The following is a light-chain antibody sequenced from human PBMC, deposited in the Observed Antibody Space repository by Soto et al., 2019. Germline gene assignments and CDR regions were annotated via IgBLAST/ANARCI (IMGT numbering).Light chain of an antibody. V-gene: IGKV1-17*01. Sequence: DIQMAQSPSSLCATVGDRVTITCRASQGIRSELGWYQQKPGRAPKRLIYGVSNLQSGVPSRFSGSASGTEVTLTISSRQAEDSATYYCLQHNTYPWTFGQGTKVEVK. J-gene: IGKJ1*01. CDR1: QGIRSE. CDR2: GVS. CDR3: LQHNTYPWT.